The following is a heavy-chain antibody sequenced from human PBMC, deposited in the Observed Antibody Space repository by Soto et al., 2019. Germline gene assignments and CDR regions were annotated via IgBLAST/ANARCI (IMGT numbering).Heavy chain of an antibody. Sequence: SETLSLTCTVSGGSVSSGSYYWSWIRQPPGKGLEWIGYIYYSGSTNYNPSLKSRVTISVDTSKNQFSLKLSSVTAADTAVYYCARDRAPGYYYGMDVWGQGTTVTVSS. J-gene: IGHJ6*02. V-gene: IGHV4-61*01. CDR3: ARDRAPGYYYGMDV. CDR1: GGSVSSGSYY. CDR2: IYYSGST.